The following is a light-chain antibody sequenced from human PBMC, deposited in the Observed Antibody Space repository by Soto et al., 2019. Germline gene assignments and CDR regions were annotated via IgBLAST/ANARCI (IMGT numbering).Light chain of an antibody. Sequence: QSVLTQPASVSGSPGQSITISCTGTSSDVGGYNYVYWYQQHPGKAPKLMIYEVSNRPSGVSNRFSGSKSGNTASLTISGLQAEDEADYYCSSYTSSRLGVFGTGTKVTVL. CDR1: SSDVGGYNY. CDR3: SSYTSSRLGV. J-gene: IGLJ1*01. V-gene: IGLV2-14*01. CDR2: EVS.